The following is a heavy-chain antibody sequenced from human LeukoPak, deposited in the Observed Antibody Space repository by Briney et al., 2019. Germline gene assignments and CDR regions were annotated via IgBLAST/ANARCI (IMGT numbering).Heavy chain of an antibody. J-gene: IGHJ5*02. CDR3: ARGGNYYDSSGLGVNWFDP. V-gene: IGHV5-51*01. Sequence: GESLKISCKGSGYSFTSYWIGWVRRMPGKGLEWMGIIYPGDSDTRYSPSFQGQVTISADKSISTAYLQWSSPKASDSAMYYCARGGNYYDSSGLGVNWFDPWGQGTLVTVSS. D-gene: IGHD3-22*01. CDR1: GYSFTSYW. CDR2: IYPGDSDT.